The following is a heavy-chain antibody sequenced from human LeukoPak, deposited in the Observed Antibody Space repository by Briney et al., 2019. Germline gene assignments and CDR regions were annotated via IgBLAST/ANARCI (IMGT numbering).Heavy chain of an antibody. J-gene: IGHJ4*02. D-gene: IGHD5-12*01. CDR2: IYSSGST. Sequence: SETLSLTCTVSGGSISSSNYYWGWIRQPPGKGLEWIGSIYSSGSTSYNPSLKSRVTISVDTSKNQFSLKLSSVTAADTAVYFCARSGYSGYDWEDYWGQGTLVTVSS. CDR3: ARSGYSGYDWEDY. V-gene: IGHV4-39*07. CDR1: GGSISSSNYY.